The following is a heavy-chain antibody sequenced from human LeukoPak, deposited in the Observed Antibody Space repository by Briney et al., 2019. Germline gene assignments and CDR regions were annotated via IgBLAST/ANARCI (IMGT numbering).Heavy chain of an antibody. V-gene: IGHV5-10-1*01. J-gene: IGHJ4*02. CDR2: IGPSDSYT. D-gene: IGHD3-10*01. Sequence: GESLKISCKGSGYSFTSYWITWVRQTPGKGLEWMGRIGPSDSYTNYSPSFQGHVTISADKSISTAYLQWSSLKASDTAMYYCVRDDLSGSLFYYFDYWGQGTLVTVSS. CDR3: VRDDLSGSLFYYFDY. CDR1: GYSFTSYW.